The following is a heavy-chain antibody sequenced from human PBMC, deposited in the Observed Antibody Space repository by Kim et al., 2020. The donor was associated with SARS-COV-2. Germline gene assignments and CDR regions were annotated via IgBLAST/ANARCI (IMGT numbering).Heavy chain of an antibody. J-gene: IGHJ4*02. D-gene: IGHD6-19*01. Sequence: GGSLRLSCAASGFTFSSYWMSWVRQAPGKGLEWVANIKQDGSEKYYVDSVKGRFTISRDNAKNSLYLQMNSLRAEDTAVYYCARVPARQWLVLFDYWGQGTLVTVSS. V-gene: IGHV3-7*01. CDR1: GFTFSSYW. CDR3: ARVPARQWLVLFDY. CDR2: IKQDGSEK.